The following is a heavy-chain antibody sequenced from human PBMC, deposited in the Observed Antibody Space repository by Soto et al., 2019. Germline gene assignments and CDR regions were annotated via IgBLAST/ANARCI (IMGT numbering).Heavy chain of an antibody. Sequence: SETLSLTCTVSGGSITSFYWSWIRQTPGKGLEWIGHISYTGSTNYNPSLKSRVTISVDTSKNQFSLKLSSVTAADTAVYYCARFLRVSSSWYYFDYWGQGTLVTVSS. J-gene: IGHJ4*02. D-gene: IGHD6-13*01. CDR2: ISYTGST. CDR1: GGSITSFY. V-gene: IGHV4-59*01. CDR3: ARFLRVSSSWYYFDY.